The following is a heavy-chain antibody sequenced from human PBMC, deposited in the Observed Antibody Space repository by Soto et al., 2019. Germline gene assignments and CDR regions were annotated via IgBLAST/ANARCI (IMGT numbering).Heavy chain of an antibody. J-gene: IGHJ4*02. CDR1: GVTVNRQE. D-gene: IGHD5-12*01. V-gene: IGHV1-69*13. Sequence: GASLNVSCKASGVTVNRQEMRWVRQAPGQGLEWRGGIMPRFGIRRYGEKFQDRVTVTADESTGTAYLELSSLTSEHTAVYYCATSEGTAGYSFDYWGPGTLVTVSS. CDR3: ATSEGTAGYSFDY. CDR2: IMPRFGIR.